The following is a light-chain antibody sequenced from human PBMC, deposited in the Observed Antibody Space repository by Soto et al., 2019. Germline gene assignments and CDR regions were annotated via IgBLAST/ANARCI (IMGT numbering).Light chain of an antibody. CDR3: AAWDDSLNGVI. CDR1: SSNIGSNT. Sequence: QTVVTQPPSASGTPGQRVTISCPGGSSNIGSNTVTWYQQLPGTAPKLLIYSSNLRPSGVPDRFSGSESGTSASLAISGLQSEDEADYYCAAWDDSLNGVIFGGGTKVTVL. CDR2: SSN. J-gene: IGLJ2*01. V-gene: IGLV1-44*01.